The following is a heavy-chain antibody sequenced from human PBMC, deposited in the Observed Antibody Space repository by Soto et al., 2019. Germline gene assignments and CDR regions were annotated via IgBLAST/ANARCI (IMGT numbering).Heavy chain of an antibody. J-gene: IGHJ6*02. CDR2: IYYSGST. D-gene: IGHD3-10*01. CDR3: ARAPMVRGVIYGMDV. CDR1: GGSISSYY. Sequence: SETLSLTCTFSGGSISSYYWSLIRQPPGKGLEWIGYIYYSGSTNYNPSLKSRVTISVDTSKNQFSLKLSSVTAADTAVYYCARAPMVRGVIYGMDVWGQGTTVTVSS. V-gene: IGHV4-59*01.